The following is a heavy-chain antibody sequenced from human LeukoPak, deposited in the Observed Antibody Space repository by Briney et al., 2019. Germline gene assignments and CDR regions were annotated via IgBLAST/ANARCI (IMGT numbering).Heavy chain of an antibody. CDR1: GFTFSSYW. Sequence: PGGSLRLSCAASGFTFSSYWMSWVRQAPGKGLEWVANIKQDGSEKYYVDSVKGRFTISRDNDKNSLYLQMNSLRAEDTAVYYCARDPGVRGYYFDYWGQGTLVTVSS. CDR2: IKQDGSEK. J-gene: IGHJ4*02. CDR3: ARDPGVRGYYFDY. D-gene: IGHD3-10*01. V-gene: IGHV3-7*03.